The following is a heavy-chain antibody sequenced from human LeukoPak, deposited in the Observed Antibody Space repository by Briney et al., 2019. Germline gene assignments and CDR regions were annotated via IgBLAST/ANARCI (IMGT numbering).Heavy chain of an antibody. J-gene: IGHJ4*02. CDR1: AFTFSDHY. Sequence: GGSLRLSCPASAFTFSDHYMDWVRQPPGEGREWVGRGRNKANSYHEEYAASVKGRFTISRDDSKNTLYLHMNSLKPEDTAVYYCTTVGIVGAEWGQGTMVTVSS. CDR2: GRNKANSYHE. D-gene: IGHD1-26*01. CDR3: TTVGIVGAE. V-gene: IGHV3-72*01.